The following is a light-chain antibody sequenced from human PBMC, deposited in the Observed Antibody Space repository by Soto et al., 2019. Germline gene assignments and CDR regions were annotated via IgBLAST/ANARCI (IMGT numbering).Light chain of an antibody. CDR1: SGDVGGYDY. CDR3: ISYASINTYV. CDR2: DVT. Sequence: QSALTQPASVSGSPGQSITISCTGTSGDVGGYDYVSWYQQHPGKAPKLMIYDVTNRPSGVSNRFSGSKSGNTASPTISGLQAEDEADYYCISYASINTYVFGTGTKVTVL. J-gene: IGLJ1*01. V-gene: IGLV2-14*01.